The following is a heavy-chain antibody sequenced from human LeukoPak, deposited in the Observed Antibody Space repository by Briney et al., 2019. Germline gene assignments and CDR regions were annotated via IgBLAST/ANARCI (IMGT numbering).Heavy chain of an antibody. D-gene: IGHD2-15*01. Sequence: SETLSLTCAVYGGSFSGYYWSWIRQPPGKGLEWIGEINHSGSTNYNPSLKSRVTISVDTSKNQFSLKLSSVTAADTAVYYCARELDSGGISGAFDIWGQGTMVTVSS. V-gene: IGHV4-34*01. CDR1: GGSFSGYY. CDR3: ARELDSGGISGAFDI. CDR2: INHSGST. J-gene: IGHJ3*02.